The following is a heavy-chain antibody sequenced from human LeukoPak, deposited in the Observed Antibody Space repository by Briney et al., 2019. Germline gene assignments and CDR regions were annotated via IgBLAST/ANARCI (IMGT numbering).Heavy chain of an antibody. J-gene: IGHJ4*02. Sequence: ASVKVSCKASGYTFTGYYMHWVRQAPGQGLEWMGWINPNSGGTNYAQKFQGRVTMTRDTSTSTAYMELRSLRSDDTAVYYCARGDTQTAISPEFDYWGQGTLVTVSS. D-gene: IGHD2-21*02. V-gene: IGHV1-2*02. CDR1: GYTFTGYY. CDR3: ARGDTQTAISPEFDY. CDR2: INPNSGGT.